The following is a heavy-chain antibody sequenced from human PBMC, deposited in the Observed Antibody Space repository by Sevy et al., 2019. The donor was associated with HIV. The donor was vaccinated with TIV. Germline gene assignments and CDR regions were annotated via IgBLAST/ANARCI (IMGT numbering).Heavy chain of an antibody. D-gene: IGHD2-2*01. Sequence: SETLSLTCTVSGGSISSYYWSWIRQPPGKGLEWIGYIYYSRSTNYNPSLKSRVTISVDTSKNQFSLKLSSVTAADTAVYYCARRSRYCSSTSCREGYYYYMDVWGKGTTVTVSS. CDR1: GGSISSYY. CDR3: ARRSRYCSSTSCREGYYYYMDV. V-gene: IGHV4-59*01. J-gene: IGHJ6*03. CDR2: IYYSRST.